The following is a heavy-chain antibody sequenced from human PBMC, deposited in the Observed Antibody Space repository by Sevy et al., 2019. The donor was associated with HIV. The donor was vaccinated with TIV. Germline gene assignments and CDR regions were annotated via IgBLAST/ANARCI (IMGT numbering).Heavy chain of an antibody. J-gene: IGHJ4*02. CDR2: IRHGGYT. V-gene: IGHV4-39*01. Sequence: SETLSLTCIVSGASISNTAYYLGWIRQSPGKGLEWIASIRHGGYTFYNPSLKSRVTISADTSKNQFSLKLTSVSAADTSIYYCVGPKLTYTNGWHYFDYWGQGTVVTVSS. CDR3: VGPKLTYTNGWHYFDY. CDR1: GASISNTAYY. D-gene: IGHD2-8*01.